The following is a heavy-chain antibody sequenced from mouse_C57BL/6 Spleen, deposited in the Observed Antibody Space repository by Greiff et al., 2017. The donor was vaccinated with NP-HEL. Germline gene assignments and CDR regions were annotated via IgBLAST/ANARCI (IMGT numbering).Heavy chain of an antibody. CDR2: IDPSDSYT. V-gene: IGHV1-59*01. J-gene: IGHJ3*01. CDR1: GYTFTSYW. CDR3: ARDDYGSTPFAY. D-gene: IGHD1-1*01. Sequence: VQLQQPGAELVRPGTSVKLSCKASGYTFTSYWMHWVKQRPGQGLEWIGVIDPSDSYTNYNQKFKGKATLTVDTSSSTAYMQLSSLTSEDSAVYYCARDDYGSTPFAYWGQGTLVTVSA.